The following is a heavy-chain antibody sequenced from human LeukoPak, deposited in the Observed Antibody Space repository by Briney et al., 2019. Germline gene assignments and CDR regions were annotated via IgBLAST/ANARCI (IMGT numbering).Heavy chain of an antibody. CDR2: ISSSSSYI. Sequence: PGGSLRLSCAASGFTFSSYSMNWVRQAPGKGPEWVSSISSSSSYIYYADSVKGRFTISRDNAKNSLYLQMNSLRAEDTAVYYCARVRLWFGEFPDYWGQGTLVTVSS. CDR3: ARVRLWFGEFPDY. CDR1: GFTFSSYS. J-gene: IGHJ4*02. D-gene: IGHD3-10*01. V-gene: IGHV3-21*01.